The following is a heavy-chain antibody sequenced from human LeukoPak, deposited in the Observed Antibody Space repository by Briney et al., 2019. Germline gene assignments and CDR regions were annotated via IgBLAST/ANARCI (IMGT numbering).Heavy chain of an antibody. CDR3: ARQYDSYFYYYLDL. J-gene: IGHJ6*03. D-gene: IGHD2-2*01. CDR1: GYPINNAYY. CDR2: LYHPDCT. Sequence: SETLSLTCGVSGYPINNAYYWVWIRQPPGKGLGWIGRLYHPDCTYYNPSLKSRVTMSVDTSRNQFSLRLSFVTAPDTAVYYCARQYDSYFYYYLDLWGTGTTVTVSS. V-gene: IGHV4-38-2*01.